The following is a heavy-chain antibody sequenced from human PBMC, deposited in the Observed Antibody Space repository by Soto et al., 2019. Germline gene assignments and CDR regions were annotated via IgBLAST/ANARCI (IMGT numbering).Heavy chain of an antibody. CDR1: GGSISSGGYA. D-gene: IGHD1-1*01. V-gene: IGHV4-30-2*01. Sequence: QLQLQESGSGPVKPSQTLSLTFAVSGGSISSGGYAWSWIRQPPGKGLECIGFIYHSGSTYYNPSLKIRVTISVDRSKNQFSLKLSSVTAADTAVYYCARGTTLDYWGQGTLVTVSS. CDR3: ARGTTLDY. J-gene: IGHJ4*02. CDR2: IYHSGST.